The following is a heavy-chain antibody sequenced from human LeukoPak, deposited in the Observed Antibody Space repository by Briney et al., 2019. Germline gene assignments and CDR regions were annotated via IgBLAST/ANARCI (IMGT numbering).Heavy chain of an antibody. D-gene: IGHD6-13*01. V-gene: IGHV1-18*01. CDR2: ISAYNGNT. J-gene: IGHJ1*01. CDR1: GYTFTSYG. Sequence: ASVKVSCKASGYTFTSYGISWVRQAPGQGLEWMGWISAYNGNTNYAQKLQGRVTMTTDTSTSTAYMELRSLRSDDTAVYYCARDSSSIAAAAGGKYFQHWGQGTLVTVSS. CDR3: ARDSSSIAAAAGGKYFQH.